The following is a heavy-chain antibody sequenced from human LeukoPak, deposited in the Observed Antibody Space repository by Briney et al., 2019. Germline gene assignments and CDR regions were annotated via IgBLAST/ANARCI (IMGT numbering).Heavy chain of an antibody. CDR3: ARASRVGAQLDC. D-gene: IGHD1-26*01. CDR2: IYYSGST. CDR1: GGSISSYY. Sequence: SETLSLTCTVSGGSISSYYWSWIRQPPGKGLEWIGYIYYSGSTNYNPSLKSRVTISVDTSKNQFSLKLSSVTAADTAVYYCARASRVGAQLDCWGQGTLVSVSS. J-gene: IGHJ4*02. V-gene: IGHV4-59*01.